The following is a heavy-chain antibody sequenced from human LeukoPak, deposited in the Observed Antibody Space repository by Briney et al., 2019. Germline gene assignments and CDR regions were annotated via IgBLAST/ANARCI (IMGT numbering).Heavy chain of an antibody. Sequence: SETLSLTYSVSGGSISSYYWSWIRQPPGKGLEWIGYIYYSGRTNYNPSLKSRVTISVDTSKNQFSLKLSSVTAADTAVYYCARDLLHRGYAFDIWGRGTMVTVSS. J-gene: IGHJ3*02. CDR2: IYYSGRT. CDR1: GGSISSYY. CDR3: ARDLLHRGYAFDI. V-gene: IGHV4-59*12. D-gene: IGHD3-22*01.